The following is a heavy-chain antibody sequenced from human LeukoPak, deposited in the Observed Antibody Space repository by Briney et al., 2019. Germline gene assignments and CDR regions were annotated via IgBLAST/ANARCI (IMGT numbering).Heavy chain of an antibody. Sequence: SETLSLTCAVYGGSFSGYYLSWIRQPPGKGLEWIGEINHSGSTNYNPSLESRVTISVDTSKNQFSLKLSSVTAADTAVYSCARDVSGSGTQLNWFDPWGQGTLVTVSS. CDR1: GGSFSGYY. V-gene: IGHV4-34*01. D-gene: IGHD3-10*01. J-gene: IGHJ5*02. CDR3: ARDVSGSGTQLNWFDP. CDR2: INHSGST.